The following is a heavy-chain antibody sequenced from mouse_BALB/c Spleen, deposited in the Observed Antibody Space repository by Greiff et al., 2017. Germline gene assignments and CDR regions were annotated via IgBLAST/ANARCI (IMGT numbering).Heavy chain of an antibody. CDR3: ARKPYMAMDY. CDR2: INPSSGYT. J-gene: IGHJ4*01. Sequence: VKLMESAAELARPGASVKMSCKASGYTFTSYTMHWVKQRPGQGLEWIGYINPSSGYTEYNQKFKDKTTLTADKSSSTAYMQLSSLTSEDSAVYYCARKPYMAMDYWGQGTSVTVSS. D-gene: IGHD2-10*01. CDR1: GYTFTSYT. V-gene: IGHV1-4*02.